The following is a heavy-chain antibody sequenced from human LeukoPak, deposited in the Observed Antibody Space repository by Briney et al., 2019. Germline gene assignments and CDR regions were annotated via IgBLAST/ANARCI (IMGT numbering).Heavy chain of an antibody. V-gene: IGHV4-34*01. CDR1: GGSFSGYY. D-gene: IGHD4-17*01. CDR2: INHSGST. J-gene: IGHJ4*02. Sequence: SETPSLTCAVYGGSFSGYYWSWIRQPPGKGLEWIGEINHSGSTNYNPSLKSRVTISVDTSKNQFSLKLSSVTAADTAVYYCATRRYGDYEGLYFDYWGQGTLVTVSS. CDR3: ATRRYGDYEGLYFDY.